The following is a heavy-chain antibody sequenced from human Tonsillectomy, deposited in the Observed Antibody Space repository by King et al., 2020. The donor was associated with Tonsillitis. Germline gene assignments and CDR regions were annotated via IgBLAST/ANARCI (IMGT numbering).Heavy chain of an antibody. CDR1: GFTVSSNY. CDR3: ARDWGYSYGYRVYGMDV. V-gene: IGHV3-66*01. J-gene: IGHJ6*02. CDR2: IYSGGST. Sequence: QLVQSGGGLVQPGGSLRLSCAASGFTVSSNYMSWVRQAPGKGLEWVSVIYSGGSTYYADSVKGRFTISRDNSKNTLYLQMNSLRAEDTAVYYCARDWGYSYGYRVYGMDVWGQGTTVTVSS. D-gene: IGHD5-18*01.